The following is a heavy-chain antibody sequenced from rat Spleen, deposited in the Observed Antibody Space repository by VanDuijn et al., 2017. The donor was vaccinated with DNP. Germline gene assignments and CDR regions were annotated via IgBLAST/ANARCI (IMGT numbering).Heavy chain of an antibody. V-gene: IGHV3-1*01. D-gene: IGHD1-7*01. J-gene: IGHJ2*01. CDR1: DYSITSDY. Sequence: EVHLQESGPGLVKPSQSLSLTCSVTDYSITSDYWGWLRKFPGNKLEYIGHISYSGSTNYNPSLKSRLSITRDTSKNHFFLHLNSVTTEDTATYYCARWTRYFDYWGQGVMVTVSS. CDR2: ISYSGST. CDR3: ARWTRYFDY.